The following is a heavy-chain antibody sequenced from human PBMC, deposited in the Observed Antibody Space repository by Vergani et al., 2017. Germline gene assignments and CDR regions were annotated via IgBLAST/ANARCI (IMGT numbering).Heavy chain of an antibody. Sequence: EVQLVESGGGLVQPGGSLRLSCAASGFTFSSYWMSWVRQAPGKGLEWVANIKQDGSNKFYTDSVKGRFSISRDNSKNTLYLKMNSLRAEDTAVYYCAKGGHWNYDFDYWGQGTLVTVSS. CDR3: AKGGHWNYDFDY. V-gene: IGHV3-7*01. D-gene: IGHD1-7*01. CDR1: GFTFSSYW. CDR2: IKQDGSNK. J-gene: IGHJ4*02.